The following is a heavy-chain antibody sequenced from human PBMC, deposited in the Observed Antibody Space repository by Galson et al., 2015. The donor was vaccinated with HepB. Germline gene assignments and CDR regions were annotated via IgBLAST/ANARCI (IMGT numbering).Heavy chain of an antibody. Sequence: SVKVSCKASGVTFSSYAISWVRQAPGQGLEWMGGIIPIFGTPNFAQKFQGRVTITADESTSTAFMELSSLRSEDTALYHCARANLYPYCGGDCSGALNYWGQGTLVTVSS. D-gene: IGHD2-21*02. J-gene: IGHJ4*02. CDR1: GVTFSSYA. CDR2: IIPIFGTP. V-gene: IGHV1-69*13. CDR3: ARANLYPYCGGDCSGALNY.